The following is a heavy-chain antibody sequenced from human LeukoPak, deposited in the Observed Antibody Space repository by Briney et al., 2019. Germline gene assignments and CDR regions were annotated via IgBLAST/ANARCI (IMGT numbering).Heavy chain of an antibody. CDR1: GYTFTSYG. Sequence: ASVKVSCKASGYTFTSYGISWVRQAPGQGLEWMGWISAYNGSANYAQKLQGRVTMTTDTSTSTAYMELRSLRSDDTAVYYCARGTPGEGATIRDYWGQGTLVTVSS. CDR3: ARGTPGEGATIRDY. V-gene: IGHV1-18*04. D-gene: IGHD5-12*01. J-gene: IGHJ4*02. CDR2: ISAYNGSA.